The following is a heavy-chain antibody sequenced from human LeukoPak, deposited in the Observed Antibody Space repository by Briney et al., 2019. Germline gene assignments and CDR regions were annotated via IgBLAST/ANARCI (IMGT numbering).Heavy chain of an antibody. V-gene: IGHV4-34*01. Sequence: SETLSLTCAVYGGSFSGYYWSWIRQPPGKGLEWIGEINHSGSTNYNPSLKSRVTISVDTSKNQFSLKLSSVTAADTAVYYCARDRNLRKLYYFDYLGQGTLVTVSS. CDR1: GGSFSGYY. CDR2: INHSGST. J-gene: IGHJ4*02. D-gene: IGHD5-12*01. CDR3: ARDRNLRKLYYFDY.